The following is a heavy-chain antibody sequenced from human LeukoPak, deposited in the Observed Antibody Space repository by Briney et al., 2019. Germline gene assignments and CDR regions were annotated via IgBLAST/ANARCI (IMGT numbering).Heavy chain of an antibody. Sequence: SETLSLTCTVSGYSISSGYYWGWIRPPPGKGLEWIGSIYHSGSTYYNPSLKSRVTISVDTSKNQFSLKLSSVTAADTAVYYCARDTVRGYYGMDVWGQGTTVTVSS. D-gene: IGHD4-17*01. CDR3: ARDTVRGYYGMDV. J-gene: IGHJ6*02. V-gene: IGHV4-38-2*02. CDR1: GYSISSGYY. CDR2: IYHSGST.